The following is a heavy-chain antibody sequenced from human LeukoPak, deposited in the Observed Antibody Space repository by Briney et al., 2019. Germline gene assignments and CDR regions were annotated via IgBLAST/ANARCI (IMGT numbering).Heavy chain of an antibody. CDR2: ISYDGSNK. D-gene: IGHD3-22*01. CDR3: ASGYYYDSSGYPFDY. Sequence: PGGSLRLSCAASGFTFSSYGMHWVRQAPGKGLEWVAVISYDGSNKYYADSVKGRFTISRDNSKNTLYLQMNSLRAEDTAVYYCASGYYYDSSGYPFDYWGQGTLVTVSS. CDR1: GFTFSSYG. J-gene: IGHJ4*02. V-gene: IGHV3-30*03.